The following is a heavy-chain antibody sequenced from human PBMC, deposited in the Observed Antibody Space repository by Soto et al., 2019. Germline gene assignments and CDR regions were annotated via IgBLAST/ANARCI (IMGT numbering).Heavy chain of an antibody. CDR2: IPYSGSS. V-gene: IGHV4-31*03. J-gene: IGHJ6*02. Sequence: QAQLQESGPGLVKPSQTLSLTCTVSGGSISSDGYSWRWIRPHPGRALEWIGYIPYSGSSFYNSSLKSRISISIDMATNKFSLKVTSVTAEDTAVYYCARLSGVLVYAIDEWGHGTAVTVSS. CDR3: ARLSGVLVYAIDE. D-gene: IGHD1-26*01. CDR1: GGSISSDGYS.